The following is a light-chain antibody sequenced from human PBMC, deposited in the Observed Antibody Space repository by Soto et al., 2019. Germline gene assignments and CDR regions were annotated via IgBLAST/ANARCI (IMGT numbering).Light chain of an antibody. V-gene: IGLV1-40*01. CDR1: RYNLGAGND. J-gene: IGLJ1*01. CDR3: QSYDSSLDAFV. CDR2: GNT. Sequence: QSVLTQPPSGSGTPGQRATISGTGGRYNLGAGNDVHWYQQVPGKAPKLVIHGNTKRPSGVPDRFSGSKSGTSASLAITGLQAEDEADYYCQSYDSSLDAFVFGVGTKLTVL.